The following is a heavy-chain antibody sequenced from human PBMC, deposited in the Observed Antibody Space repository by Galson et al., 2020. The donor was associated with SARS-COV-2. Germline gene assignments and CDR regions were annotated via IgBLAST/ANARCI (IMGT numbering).Heavy chain of an antibody. D-gene: IGHD3-22*01. CDR2: IYYSGST. V-gene: IGHV4-30-4*01. J-gene: IGHJ6*02. Sequence: SQTLSLTCTVSGAPIYSGGYYWSWIRQPPGKGLEWIGYIYYSGSTYYNPSLKSRVTISVDTSKNQFSLKLSSVTAADTAVYYCARANGYYDSSGDYYYYYGMDVWGQGTTVTVSS. CDR3: ARANGYYDSSGDYYYYYGMDV. CDR1: GAPIYSGGYY.